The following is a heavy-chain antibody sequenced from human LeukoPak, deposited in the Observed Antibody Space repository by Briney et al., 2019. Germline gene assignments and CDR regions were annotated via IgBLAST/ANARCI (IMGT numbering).Heavy chain of an antibody. CDR1: GDSVSSNNVA. Sequence: SQTLSLTCAISGDSVSSNNVAWNWIRQTPSRGLEWLGRTYYRSKWSNDYAVSVKSRITINPDTSKNQFSLQLNSVTPEDTALYYCARGLGSGRYDYWGQGTLVTVSS. J-gene: IGHJ4*02. D-gene: IGHD3-10*01. CDR2: TYYRSKWSN. CDR3: ARGLGSGRYDY. V-gene: IGHV6-1*01.